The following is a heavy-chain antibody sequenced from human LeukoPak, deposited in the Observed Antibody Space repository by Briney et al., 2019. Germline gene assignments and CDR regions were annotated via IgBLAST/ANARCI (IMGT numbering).Heavy chain of an antibody. V-gene: IGHV3-73*01. Sequence: GGSLKLSCAASGFTFSGSAMQWVRQASGKGLEWVGRIRSKANNFATAYAASVKGRFTISRDDSKNTAYLQMNSLKTEDTAVYYCTSQENWGQGTLVTVSS. CDR1: GFTFSGSA. J-gene: IGHJ4*02. CDR2: IRSKANNFAT. CDR3: TSQEN.